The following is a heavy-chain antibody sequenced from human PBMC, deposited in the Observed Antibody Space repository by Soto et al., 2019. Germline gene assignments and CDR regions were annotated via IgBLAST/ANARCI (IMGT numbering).Heavy chain of an antibody. CDR3: ARETPMGYYGS. J-gene: IGHJ5*02. Sequence: GGSLRLSCAASGFTFSSYAMHWVRQAPGKGLEYVSAITTNGGITYYANSVKGRFTISRDNSKNTLYLQMGSLRAEAMAVYYCARETPMGYYGSWGQGTLVTVSS. D-gene: IGHD3-10*01. CDR2: ITTNGGIT. CDR1: GFTFSSYA. V-gene: IGHV3-64*01.